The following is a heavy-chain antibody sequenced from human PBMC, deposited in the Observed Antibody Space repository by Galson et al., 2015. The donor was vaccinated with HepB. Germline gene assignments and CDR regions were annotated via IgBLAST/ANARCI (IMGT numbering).Heavy chain of an antibody. CDR2: IGTAGDT. Sequence: SLRLSCAASGFTFSSYDMHWVRQGTGKGLEWVSAIGTAGDTYYSDSVKGRFTISSENAKNSLYLQMNSLRAGDTAVYYCARAPRLQSGYYYMDVWGKGTTVTVSS. CDR3: ARAPRLQSGYYYMDV. D-gene: IGHD4-11*01. V-gene: IGHV3-13*01. J-gene: IGHJ6*03. CDR1: GFTFSSYD.